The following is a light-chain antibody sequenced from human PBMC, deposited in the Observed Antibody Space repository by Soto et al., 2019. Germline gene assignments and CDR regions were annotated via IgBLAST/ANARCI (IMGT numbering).Light chain of an antibody. J-gene: IGKJ4*01. V-gene: IGKV3-20*01. CDR1: QFVNSRH. Sequence: EVVLTQSPGTLSLSPGERATLSCRASQFVNSRHLTWYQQKPGQAPRLLISGASSRATGIPDRFSGSGSGTDFTLTITRLEPEDPAVYYCQRYSSSLTFGGGTKVDIK. CDR3: QRYSSSLT. CDR2: GAS.